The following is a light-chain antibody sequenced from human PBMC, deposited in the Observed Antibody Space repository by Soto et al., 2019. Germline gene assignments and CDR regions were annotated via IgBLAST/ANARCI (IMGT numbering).Light chain of an antibody. CDR3: QQNQDIPPT. CDR2: VAS. V-gene: IGKV1-39*01. Sequence: DIQMTQSPSSLSASVGDRVTVTCRASQSIDTYLNWYQQRPGQAPKLLIYVASTLQSGVPSRFSGSGSGTHFTLTISSFQPEDFATYYCQQNQDIPPTFGQGTRVERK. J-gene: IGKJ1*01. CDR1: QSIDTY.